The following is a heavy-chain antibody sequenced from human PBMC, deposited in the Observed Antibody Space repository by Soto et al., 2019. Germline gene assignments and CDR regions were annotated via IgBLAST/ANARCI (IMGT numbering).Heavy chain of an antibody. CDR3: ARRGSGRYVDY. D-gene: IGHD3-10*01. J-gene: IGHJ4*02. V-gene: IGHV4-34*01. CDR1: GGSFSGYY. Sequence: QVQLQQWGAGLLKPSETLSLTCAVYGGSFSGYYWSWIRQPPGKGLEWMGEINHSGSTNYNPSLNSRATISVDTSTNKFSLKLSSVTAADTAVYSGARRGSGRYVDYWGQGTLVTVSS. CDR2: INHSGST.